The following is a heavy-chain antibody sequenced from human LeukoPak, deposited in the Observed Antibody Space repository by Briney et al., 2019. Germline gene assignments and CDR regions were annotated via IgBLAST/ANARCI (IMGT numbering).Heavy chain of an antibody. CDR3: AKDPRNILTGDYDDFDI. CDR1: GYTFSNYC. Sequence: GASVKVPCKASGYTFSNYCMHWVRQAPGQGLEWMGILNPTYDIPIYAQKFEGRVTMTRDMSTSTVHMELSSLTSDDTAVYFCAKDPRNILTGDYDDFDIWGQGKMVIVSS. J-gene: IGHJ3*02. CDR2: LNPTYDIP. D-gene: IGHD3-9*01. V-gene: IGHV1-46*01.